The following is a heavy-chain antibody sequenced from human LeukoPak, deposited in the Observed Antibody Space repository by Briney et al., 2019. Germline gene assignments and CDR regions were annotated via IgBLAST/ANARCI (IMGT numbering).Heavy chain of an antibody. CDR3: ARQPTADSAFDI. CDR1: GFIFSNYR. J-gene: IGHJ3*02. CDR2: ISTSSSYI. D-gene: IGHD3-3*01. V-gene: IGHV3-21*06. Sequence: GGSLRLSCAASGFIFSNYRMNWVRQAPGKGLEWVSSISTSSSYIYYADSVKGRFTISRDNAKNSLYLQMNSLRAEDTAVYYCARQPTADSAFDIWGQGTLATVSS.